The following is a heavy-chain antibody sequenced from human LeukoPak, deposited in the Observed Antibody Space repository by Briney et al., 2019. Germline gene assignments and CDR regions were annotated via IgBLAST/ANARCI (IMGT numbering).Heavy chain of an antibody. V-gene: IGHV3-74*01. Sequence: GGSLRLSCAASGFTFSSHWMHWVRQAPGKGLVWVSRIDKDGSSTIYADSVRGRFTISRDNAKNTLYLQMTSLRAEDTAVYYCALSETGDGRGYDAFDIWGQGTMVTVSS. J-gene: IGHJ3*02. CDR1: GFTFSSHW. CDR2: IDKDGSST. D-gene: IGHD5-12*01. CDR3: ALSETGDGRGYDAFDI.